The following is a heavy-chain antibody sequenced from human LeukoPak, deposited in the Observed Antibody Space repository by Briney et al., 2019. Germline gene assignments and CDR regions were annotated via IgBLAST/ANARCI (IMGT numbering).Heavy chain of an antibody. Sequence: SETLSLTCTVSGGSISGYYWSWIRQPPGKGLEWIGFISYSGGTNYNPSLKSRVTISVDTSKNQFSLKLSSVTAADTAVYYCARLWVAVAGDYYYGMDVWGQGTTVTVSS. CDR1: GGSISGYY. CDR3: ARLWVAVAGDYYYGMDV. D-gene: IGHD6-19*01. J-gene: IGHJ6*02. CDR2: ISYSGGT. V-gene: IGHV4-59*08.